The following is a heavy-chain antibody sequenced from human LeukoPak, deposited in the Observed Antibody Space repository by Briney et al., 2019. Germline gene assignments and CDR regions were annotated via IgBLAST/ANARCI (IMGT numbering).Heavy chain of an antibody. CDR3: ASGSLGFDY. Sequence: PGRSLRLSCAASGFTFSSYGMHWVRQAPGKGLEWVAVIWYDGSNKYYVDSVKGRFTISRDNSKNTLYLQMNSLRAEDTAVYYCASGSLGFDYWGQGTLVTVSS. D-gene: IGHD3-16*02. V-gene: IGHV3-33*01. CDR1: GFTFSSYG. J-gene: IGHJ4*02. CDR2: IWYDGSNK.